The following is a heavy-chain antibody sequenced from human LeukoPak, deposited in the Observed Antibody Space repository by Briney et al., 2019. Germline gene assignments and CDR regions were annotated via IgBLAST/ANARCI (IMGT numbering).Heavy chain of an antibody. Sequence: SQTLSLTCAISGDSVSSNSAAWNWIRQSPSRGLEWLGRTYYRSEWYSDYAVSVKSRISINPDTSKNQFSLQLNSVTPEDTAVYYCARESGSYSNSYRFDCWGQGTLVTVSS. V-gene: IGHV6-1*01. J-gene: IGHJ4*02. CDR3: ARESGSYSNSYRFDC. D-gene: IGHD6-6*01. CDR2: TYYRSEWYS. CDR1: GDSVSSNSAA.